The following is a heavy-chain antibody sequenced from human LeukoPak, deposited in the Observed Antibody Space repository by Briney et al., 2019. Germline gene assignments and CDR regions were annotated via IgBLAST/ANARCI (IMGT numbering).Heavy chain of an antibody. J-gene: IGHJ4*02. CDR2: IYWDDDK. V-gene: IGHV2-5*02. Sequence: SGPTLVKPTQTPTLTCTSSGFSLSTSGVGVGWIRQPPGKALEWLALIYWDDDKRYSPSLKSRLTITKDTSKNQVVLTMTNMDPVDTATYYCAHLLYYYGSWTQHFDYWGQGTLVTVSS. D-gene: IGHD3-10*01. CDR3: AHLLYYYGSWTQHFDY. CDR1: GFSLSTSGVG.